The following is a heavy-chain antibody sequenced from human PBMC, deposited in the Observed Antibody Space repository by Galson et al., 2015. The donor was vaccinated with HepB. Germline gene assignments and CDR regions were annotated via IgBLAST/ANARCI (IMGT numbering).Heavy chain of an antibody. V-gene: IGHV3-21*01. D-gene: IGHD2-2*01. CDR1: GFTFSSNS. J-gene: IGHJ6*02. Sequence: SLRLSCAASGFTFSSNSMNWVRQAPGKGLEWVSSISSSSSYIYYADSVKGRFTISRDNAKNSLYLQMNSLRAEDTAVYYCARDTDCSSTSCYFYYYYGMDVWGQGTTVTVSS. CDR3: ARDTDCSSTSCYFYYYYGMDV. CDR2: ISSSSSYI.